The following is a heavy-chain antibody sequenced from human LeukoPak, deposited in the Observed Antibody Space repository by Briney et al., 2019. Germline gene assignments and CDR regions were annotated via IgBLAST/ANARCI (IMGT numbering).Heavy chain of an antibody. V-gene: IGHV4-59*08. D-gene: IGHD1-26*01. Sequence: PSETLSLTCTVSGGSISSYYWSWIRQPPGKGLEWIGYIYYSGGTNYNPSLKSRVTISVDTSKNQFSLKLSSVTAADTAVYYCARLKSGSYFINYYYGMDVWGQGTTVTVSS. J-gene: IGHJ6*02. CDR2: IYYSGGT. CDR1: GGSISSYY. CDR3: ARLKSGSYFINYYYGMDV.